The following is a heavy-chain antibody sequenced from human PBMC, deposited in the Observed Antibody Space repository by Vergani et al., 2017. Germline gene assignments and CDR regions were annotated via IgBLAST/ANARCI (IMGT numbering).Heavy chain of an antibody. CDR1: GFTFSSYG. J-gene: IGHJ4*02. Sequence: QVQLVESGGGVVQPGRSLRLSCAASGFTFSSYGMHWVRQAPGKGLEWVAVISYDGSNKYYAESVKGRFTISRDNSKNTLYLQMNSLRAEDTAVYYCAKVSDYYDSSGYYYDYWGQGTLVTVSS. CDR2: ISYDGSNK. CDR3: AKVSDYYDSSGYYYDY. V-gene: IGHV3-30*18. D-gene: IGHD3-22*01.